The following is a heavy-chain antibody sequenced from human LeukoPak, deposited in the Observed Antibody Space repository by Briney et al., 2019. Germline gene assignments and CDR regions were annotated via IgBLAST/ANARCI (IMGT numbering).Heavy chain of an antibody. CDR3: VRLGAGL. CDR2: TADSGGTA. J-gene: IGHJ4*02. CDR1: GFSLSTYA. Sequence: GSLRLSCAASGFSLSTYAMGWVRQAAGKGLEWVSSTADSGGTAYYADSVRGRFTISRDNSKNTLYLQMTSLRADDTAIYYCVRLGAGLWGQGTLVTVSS. D-gene: IGHD7-27*01. V-gene: IGHV3-23*01.